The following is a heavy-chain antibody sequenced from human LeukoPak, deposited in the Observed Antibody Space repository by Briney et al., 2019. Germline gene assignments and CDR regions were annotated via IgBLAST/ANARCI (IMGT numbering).Heavy chain of an antibody. V-gene: IGHV3-7*01. J-gene: IGHJ4*02. Sequence: GSLKPSCPAPGFTLNRNWMSWVRQAPGKGLEWVANINEDGGEGHYVDSVKGRFTISRDNAKNSLYLQMNSLRAEDTAVYYCARGGNLENWGGGTLVTVSS. CDR2: INEDGGEG. CDR3: ARGGNLEN. CDR1: GFTLNRNW. D-gene: IGHD1-14*01.